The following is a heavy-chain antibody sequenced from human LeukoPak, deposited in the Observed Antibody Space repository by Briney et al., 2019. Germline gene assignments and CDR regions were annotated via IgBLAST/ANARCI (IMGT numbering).Heavy chain of an antibody. V-gene: IGHV6-1*01. J-gene: IGHJ6*04. Sequence: SQTLSLTCAISGDSVSSNSAAWNWLRQSPSRGLEWLGRTYYRSKWYNDYAVSVKSRITINPDTSKNQFSLQLNSVSPEDTALYYCTKATPGPSYYYGMDLWGEGTTVTVSS. CDR3: TKATPGPSYYYGMDL. CDR2: TYYRSKWYN. CDR1: GDSVSSNSAA.